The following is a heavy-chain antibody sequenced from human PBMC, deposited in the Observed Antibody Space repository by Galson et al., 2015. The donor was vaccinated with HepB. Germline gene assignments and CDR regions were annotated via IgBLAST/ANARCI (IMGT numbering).Heavy chain of an antibody. CDR3: TRGSIITMNSLLDY. V-gene: IGHV3-73*01. CDR2: IRKKADNYAT. CDR1: GFTFSGST. J-gene: IGHJ4*02. Sequence: SLRLSCAASGFTFSGSTMNWVRQASGKGLEWVGLIRKKADNYATQYAASLRGRFTISRDDSQNTAFLQMNSLETEDTAVYYCTRGSIITMNSLLDYWGQGTLVTVSS. D-gene: IGHD3-22*01.